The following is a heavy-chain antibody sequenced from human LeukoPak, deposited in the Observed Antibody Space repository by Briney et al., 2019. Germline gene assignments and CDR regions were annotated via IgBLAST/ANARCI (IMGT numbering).Heavy chain of an antibody. CDR3: ARALDGYNEDY. J-gene: IGHJ4*02. CDR2: ISSSSSYI. CDR1: GFSFSTYR. V-gene: IGHV3-21*01. D-gene: IGHD5-24*01. Sequence: GESLKISCAASGFSFSTYRMNWVRQAPGKGLEWVSSISSSSSYIYYADSLKGRFTISRDNAKNSLYLQMNSLRAEDTAVYYCARALDGYNEDYWGQGTLVTVSS.